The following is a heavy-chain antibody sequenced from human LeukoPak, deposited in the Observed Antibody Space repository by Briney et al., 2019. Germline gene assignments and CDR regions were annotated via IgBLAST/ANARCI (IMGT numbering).Heavy chain of an antibody. V-gene: IGHV3-23*01. J-gene: IGHJ4*02. D-gene: IGHD1-26*01. CDR2: ISGSGGST. Sequence: PGGSLRLSCAASGFTFSSYAMSWVRQAPGKGLEWVSAISGSGGSTYYADSVKGRFTISRDNSKNTLYLQMNSLRAEDTAVYYCAKARERSGSPNLDYFDYWGQGTLVTVSS. CDR1: GFTFSSYA. CDR3: AKARERSGSPNLDYFDY.